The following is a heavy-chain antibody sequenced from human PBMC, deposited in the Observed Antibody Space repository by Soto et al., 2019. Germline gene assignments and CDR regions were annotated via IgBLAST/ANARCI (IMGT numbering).Heavy chain of an antibody. D-gene: IGHD6-19*01. CDR3: ARDFGWNYVDY. V-gene: IGHV3-33*01. Sequence: GSLRLSCAASGFTFSSYGMHWVRQAPGKGLEWVAVIWYDGSNKYYADSVKGRFTISRDNSKNTLYLQMNSLRAEDTAVYYCARDFGWNYVDYWGQGALVTVSS. J-gene: IGHJ4*02. CDR1: GFTFSSYG. CDR2: IWYDGSNK.